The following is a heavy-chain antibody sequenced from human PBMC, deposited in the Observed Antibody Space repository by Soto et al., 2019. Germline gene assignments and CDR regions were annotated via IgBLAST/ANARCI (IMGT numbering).Heavy chain of an antibody. Sequence: ASVKVSCKASGYTFTSYGISWVRQAPGQGLEWMGWISAYNGNTNYAQKLQGRVTMTTDTSTSTAYMELRSLRSDDTAVYYCARDRGDYIWGRSAGYWGQGTLVTVSS. D-gene: IGHD3-16*01. CDR2: ISAYNGNT. J-gene: IGHJ4*02. V-gene: IGHV1-18*01. CDR3: ARDRGDYIWGRSAGY. CDR1: GYTFTSYG.